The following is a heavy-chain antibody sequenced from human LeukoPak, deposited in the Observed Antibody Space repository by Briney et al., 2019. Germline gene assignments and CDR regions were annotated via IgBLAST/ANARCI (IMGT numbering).Heavy chain of an antibody. CDR3: ARDRELMVYAMVNWFDP. V-gene: IGHV1-46*01. CDR2: INPSGGST. CDR1: GYTFTSYH. D-gene: IGHD2-8*01. J-gene: IGHJ5*02. Sequence: RASVKVSCKASGYTFTSYHMHWVRQAPGQGLEWMGIINPSGGSTSYAQKFQGRVTMTRDTSTSTVYMELSSLRSEDTAVYYCARDRELMVYAMVNWFDPWGQGTLVTVSS.